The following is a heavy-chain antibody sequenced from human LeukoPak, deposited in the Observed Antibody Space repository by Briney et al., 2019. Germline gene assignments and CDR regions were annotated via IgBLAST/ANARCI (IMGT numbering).Heavy chain of an antibody. CDR3: ARESLSDYYGSGSFSS. D-gene: IGHD3-10*01. CDR2: IYYSRST. CDR1: GDSISSYY. V-gene: IGHV4-59*01. J-gene: IGHJ5*02. Sequence: SETLSLTCTVSGDSISSYYWSWIRQPPGRGLEWIGHIYYSRSTDYNPSLKSRAGILLDTSKNQVSLKLSSVTAADTAVYYCARESLSDYYGSGSFSSWSQGTLVTVSS.